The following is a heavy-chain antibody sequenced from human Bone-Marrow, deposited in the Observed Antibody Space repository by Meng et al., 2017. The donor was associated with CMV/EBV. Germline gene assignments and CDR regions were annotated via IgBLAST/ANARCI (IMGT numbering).Heavy chain of an antibody. CDR2: VNSDATST. D-gene: IGHD1-1*01. CDR3: ARGGVTTTGTTSYYYGMDV. J-gene: IGHJ6*02. CDR1: GFTFSSYE. V-gene: IGHV3-74*01. Sequence: LSLTCAASGFTFSSYEMNWVRQAPGKGLVWVSRVNSDATSTSYADSVKGRFTISRDNAKNTLFLQMTSLRVEDTAVYYCARGGVTTTGTTSYYYGMDVWGRGTTVTVSS.